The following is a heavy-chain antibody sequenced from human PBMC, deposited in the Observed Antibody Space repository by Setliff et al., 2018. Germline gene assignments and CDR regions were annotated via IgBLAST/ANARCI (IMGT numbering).Heavy chain of an antibody. CDR1: GGSISSSGHSSGSYY. CDR2: IYYRGDT. Sequence: PSETLSLTCTVSGGSISSSGHSSGSYYWAWIRQPPGKGLEWIGRIYYRGDTYYNASLKGRLTISVDTAQNQFSLRLTSVTAADTAVYYCARTGTYRYFDYWGQGALVTVSS. D-gene: IGHD1-1*01. CDR3: ARTGTYRYFDY. V-gene: IGHV4-39*01. J-gene: IGHJ4*02.